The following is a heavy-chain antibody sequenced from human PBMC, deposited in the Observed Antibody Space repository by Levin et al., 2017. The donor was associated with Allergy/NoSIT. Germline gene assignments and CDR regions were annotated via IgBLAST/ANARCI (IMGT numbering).Heavy chain of an antibody. CDR1: GDSISRSPYY. Sequence: SETLSLTCAVSGDSISRSPYYWGWLRQPPGRGLEWIGSISYSGNSYYNASLKSRVAISRDTSKNQFSLSLNFVTAAEAALYYCARVYTGSCCDHWGQGILVTVSS. CDR3: ARVYTGSCCDH. CDR2: ISYSGNS. V-gene: IGHV4-39*07. J-gene: IGHJ4*02. D-gene: IGHD2-15*01.